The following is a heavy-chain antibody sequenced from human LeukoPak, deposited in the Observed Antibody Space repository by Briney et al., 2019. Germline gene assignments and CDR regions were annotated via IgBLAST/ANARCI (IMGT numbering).Heavy chain of an antibody. CDR1: GYTFTSYG. Sequence: ASVKVSCKASGYTFTSYGISWVRQAPGQGLEWMRWISAYNGNTNYAQKLQGRVTMTTDTSTSTAYMELRSLRSDDTAVYCCARVESSSWYHYYYYMDVWGKGTTVTISS. V-gene: IGHV1-18*01. CDR3: ARVESSSWYHYYYYMDV. CDR2: ISAYNGNT. J-gene: IGHJ6*03. D-gene: IGHD6-13*01.